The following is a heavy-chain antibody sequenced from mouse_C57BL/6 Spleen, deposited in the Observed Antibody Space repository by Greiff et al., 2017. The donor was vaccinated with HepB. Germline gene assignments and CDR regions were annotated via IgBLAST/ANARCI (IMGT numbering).Heavy chain of an antibody. V-gene: IGHV1-61*01. CDR2: IYPSDSET. D-gene: IGHD2-5*01. CDR3: ARSDYSNPAWFAY. Sequence: QVQLQQSGAELVRPGSSVKLSCKASGYTFTSYWMDWVKQRPGQGLEWIGNIYPSDSETHYNQKFKDKATLTVDKSSSTAYMQLSSLTSEDSAVYYCARSDYSNPAWFAYWGQGTLVTVSA. CDR1: GYTFTSYW. J-gene: IGHJ3*01.